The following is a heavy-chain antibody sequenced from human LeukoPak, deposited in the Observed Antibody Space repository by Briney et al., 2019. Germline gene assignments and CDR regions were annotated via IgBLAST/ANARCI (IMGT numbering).Heavy chain of an antibody. CDR1: GYTFTSYG. J-gene: IGHJ4*02. CDR3: ATPDFRGYGYLDY. CDR2: ISAYNGNT. V-gene: IGHV1-18*01. Sequence: ASVKVSCKSSGYTFTSYGINRVRQAPGQGLEWMGWISAYNGNTNYAQKLQGRVTMTTDTSTSTAYMELRSLRSDDTAVYYCATPDFRGYGYLDYWGQGTLVTVSS. D-gene: IGHD5-18*01.